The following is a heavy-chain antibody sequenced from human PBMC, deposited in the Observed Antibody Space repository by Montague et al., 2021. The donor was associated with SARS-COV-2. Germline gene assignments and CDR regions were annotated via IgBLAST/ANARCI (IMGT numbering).Heavy chain of an antibody. Sequence: CAISGDSVTVSCASCKWSKHTPSICLHSQVRSYFMSKKNNDYALSVKSRITINPDTSKNHFSLQLNSVTPEDTAIYYCARGVYYDGSGYYSFDYWGQGTLVTVSS. J-gene: IGHJ4*02. V-gene: IGHV6-1*01. CDR3: ARGVYYDGSGYYSFDY. D-gene: IGHD3-22*01. CDR1: GDSVTVSCAS. CDR2: SYFMSKKNN.